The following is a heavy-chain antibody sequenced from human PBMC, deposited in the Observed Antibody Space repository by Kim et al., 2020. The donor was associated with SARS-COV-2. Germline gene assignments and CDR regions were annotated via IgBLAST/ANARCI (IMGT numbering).Heavy chain of an antibody. D-gene: IGHD1-26*01. CDR3: ARAAYSGSYRRRVWKTHDFDY. CDR1: GFTFSSYS. CDR2: ISSSSSYI. V-gene: IGHV3-21*01. J-gene: IGHJ4*02. Sequence: GGSLRLSCAASGFTFSSYSMNWVRQAPGKGLEWVSSISSSSSYIYYADSVKGRFTISRDNAKNSLYLQMNSLRAEDTAVYYCARAAYSGSYRRRVWKTHDFDYWGQGTLVTVSS.